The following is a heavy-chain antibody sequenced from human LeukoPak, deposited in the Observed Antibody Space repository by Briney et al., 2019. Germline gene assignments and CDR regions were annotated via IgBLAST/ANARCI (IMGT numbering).Heavy chain of an antibody. CDR2: IYSGGTT. V-gene: IGHV3-53*01. D-gene: IGHD3-16*01. J-gene: IGHJ6*04. CDR1: GFTVINNY. Sequence: GGSLRLSCAASGFTVINNYMTWVRQAPGKGLEWVSVIYSGGTTHYADSVKGRFTISRDNSKNTLYLQMNSLRVDDTAVYYCSTSPSWGVWGEGTTVTVSS. CDR3: STSPSWGV.